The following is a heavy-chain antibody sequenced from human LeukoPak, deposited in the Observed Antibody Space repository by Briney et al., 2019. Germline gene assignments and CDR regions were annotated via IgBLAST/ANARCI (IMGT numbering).Heavy chain of an antibody. CDR2: ISYIGST. CDR3: ARDLVTVTKGFDI. D-gene: IGHD4-17*01. V-gene: IGHV4-59*11. J-gene: IGHJ3*02. CDR1: ADSFSSHY. Sequence: SETLSLTCAVSADSFSSHYWTWIRQPPGKGLEWIGYISYIGSTNYNPSLKSRVTISIDTSRNQFSLKLTSVTAADTAVYYCARDLVTVTKGFDIWGQGTMVSVSS.